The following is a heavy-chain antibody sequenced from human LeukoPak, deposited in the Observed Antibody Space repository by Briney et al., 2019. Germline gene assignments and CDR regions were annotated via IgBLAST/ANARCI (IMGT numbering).Heavy chain of an antibody. Sequence: GASVNVSCKASGYTFTSYDINWVRQATGQGLEWMGWMNPNSGNTGYAQKFQGRVTMTRNTSISTAYMELSSLRSEDTAVYYCARGRYYDFWSGWVKSYYYYYGMDVWGQGTTVTVSS. D-gene: IGHD3-3*01. CDR2: MNPNSGNT. V-gene: IGHV1-8*01. CDR3: ARGRYYDFWSGWVKSYYYYYGMDV. J-gene: IGHJ6*02. CDR1: GYTFTSYD.